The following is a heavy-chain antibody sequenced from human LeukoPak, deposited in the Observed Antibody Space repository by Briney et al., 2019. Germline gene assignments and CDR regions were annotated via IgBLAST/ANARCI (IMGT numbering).Heavy chain of an antibody. J-gene: IGHJ4*02. CDR2: ISGNGGGA. Sequence: GGSLRLSCAASGFTFSSYAMSWVRQAPGKGLEWVSSISGNGGGAYYADSVEGRCTISRDNPKITLYLQMNSLRAEDTAIYYCAKLGRNGYSYYFDQWGQGTLVTVSS. CDR3: AKLGRNGYSYYFDQ. D-gene: IGHD5-24*01. V-gene: IGHV3-23*01. CDR1: GFTFSSYA.